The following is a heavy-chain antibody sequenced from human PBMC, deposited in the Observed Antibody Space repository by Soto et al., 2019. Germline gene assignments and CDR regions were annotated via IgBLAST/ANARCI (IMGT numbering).Heavy chain of an antibody. D-gene: IGHD2-15*01. V-gene: IGHV4-31*03. CDR2: IYYSGST. Sequence: SETLSLTCTVSGGSISSGGYYWSWIRQHPGKGLEWIGYIYYSGSTYYNPSLKGRVTISVDTSKNQFSLKLSSVTAADTAVYYCAREVVVAATTFGFDPWGERTLVTASS. J-gene: IGHJ5*02. CDR3: AREVVVAATTFGFDP. CDR1: GGSISSGGYY.